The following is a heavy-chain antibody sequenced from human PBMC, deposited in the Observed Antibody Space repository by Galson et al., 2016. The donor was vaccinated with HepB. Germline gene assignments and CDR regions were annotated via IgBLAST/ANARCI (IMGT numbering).Heavy chain of an antibody. J-gene: IGHJ4*02. CDR2: INQDGSEK. CDR1: GFTFRSYW. V-gene: IGHV3-7*01. CDR3: ARSPASGWSTDFFDY. D-gene: IGHD6-19*01. Sequence: SLRLSCAASGFTFRSYWMSWVRQAPGKGLEWVANINQDGSEKYSVDSVKGRSTISRDNGKNSLYLQMSSLRVEDAGVYYCARSPASGWSTDFFDYWGLGTLVTVSS.